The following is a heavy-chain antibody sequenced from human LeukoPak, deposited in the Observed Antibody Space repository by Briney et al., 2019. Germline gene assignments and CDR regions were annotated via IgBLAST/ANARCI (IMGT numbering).Heavy chain of an antibody. J-gene: IGHJ4*02. Sequence: GGSLRLSCAASGLTVSSNYMSWVRQAPGKGLEWVSVIYSGGSTYYADSVKGRFTISRDNSKNTLYLQMNSLRAEDTAVYYCARYGDYGGYFDYWGQGTLVTVSS. V-gene: IGHV3-66*01. D-gene: IGHD4-17*01. CDR3: ARYGDYGGYFDY. CDR1: GLTVSSNY. CDR2: IYSGGST.